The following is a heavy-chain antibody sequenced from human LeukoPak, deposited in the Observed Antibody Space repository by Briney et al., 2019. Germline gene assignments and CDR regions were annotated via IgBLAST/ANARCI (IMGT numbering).Heavy chain of an antibody. Sequence: SETLSLTCTVSGGSISGYYWSWIRQPPGKGLEWIGEINHSGSTNYNPSLKSRVTISVDTSKNQFSLKLSSVTAADTAVYYCARVGTDYYGSGSYYINWFDPWGQGTLVTVSS. CDR1: GGSISGYY. CDR2: INHSGST. J-gene: IGHJ5*02. V-gene: IGHV4-34*01. CDR3: ARVGTDYYGSGSYYINWFDP. D-gene: IGHD3-10*01.